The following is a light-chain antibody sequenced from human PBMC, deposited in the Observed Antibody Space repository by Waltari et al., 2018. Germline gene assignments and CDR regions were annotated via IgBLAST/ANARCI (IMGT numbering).Light chain of an antibody. CDR1: ESVSSN. CDR3: QQYNKWPPIT. Sequence: EIVVTQSPATLSGAPGERVTLSCRTSESVSSNIAWYQQKPGQVLRLLIYGASTRATDTPARFRGSGSGTGFTLTISSLQSEDFAVYYCQQYNKWPPITFGQGTRLEIK. CDR2: GAS. J-gene: IGKJ5*01. V-gene: IGKV3-15*01.